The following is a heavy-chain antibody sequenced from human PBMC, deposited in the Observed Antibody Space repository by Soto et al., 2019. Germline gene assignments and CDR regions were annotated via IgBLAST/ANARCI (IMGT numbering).Heavy chain of an antibody. CDR1: GGTFSSYA. D-gene: IGHD2-2*01. Sequence: SVKVSCKASGGTFSSYAISWVRQAPGQGLEWMGGIIPIFGTANYAQRFQGRVTITADESTSTAYMELSSLRSEDTAVYYCARDGLFGVPAAIPSGSYYPYYFDYWGQGTLVTVSS. J-gene: IGHJ4*02. V-gene: IGHV1-69*13. CDR3: ARDGLFGVPAAIPSGSYYPYYFDY. CDR2: IIPIFGTA.